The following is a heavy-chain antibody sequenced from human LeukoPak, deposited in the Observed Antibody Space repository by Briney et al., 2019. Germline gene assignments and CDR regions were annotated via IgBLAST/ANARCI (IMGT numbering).Heavy chain of an antibody. J-gene: IGHJ4*02. D-gene: IGHD1-26*01. CDR1: GGSISSSSYY. Sequence: ASETLSLTCTVSGGSISSSSYYWGWIRQPPGKGLEWIGSIYYSGSTYYNPSLKSRVTISVDTSKNQFSLKLSSVTAADTAVYYCARHLGRDYFDYWGQGTLVTVSS. V-gene: IGHV4-39*01. CDR2: IYYSGST. CDR3: ARHLGRDYFDY.